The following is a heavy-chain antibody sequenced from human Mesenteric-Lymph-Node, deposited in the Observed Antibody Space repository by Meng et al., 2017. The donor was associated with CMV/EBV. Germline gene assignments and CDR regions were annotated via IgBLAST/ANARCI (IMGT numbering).Heavy chain of an antibody. J-gene: IGHJ4*02. CDR3: AKEDSSAFDY. Sequence: GESLKISCAASGFTFSRYWMSWVRQAPGKGLEWVANIKQDGSNKYYADSVKGRFTISRDNSKNTLYLQMNSLRAEDTAVYYCAKEDSSAFDYWGQGTLVTVSS. CDR2: IKQDGSNK. V-gene: IGHV3-7*01. CDR1: GFTFSRYW. D-gene: IGHD6-19*01.